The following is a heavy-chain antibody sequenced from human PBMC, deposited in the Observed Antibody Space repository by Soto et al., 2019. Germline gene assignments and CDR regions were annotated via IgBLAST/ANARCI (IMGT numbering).Heavy chain of an antibody. Sequence: SEPLSLTCAVYGGSFRGYYGSWIRQPQGKGLEWIGEINHSGSTNYNPSLKSRVTISVDTSKNQFSLKLSSVTAADTAVYYCARARHLVGDYYYYGMDVWGQGTTVTVSS. CDR3: ARARHLVGDYYYYGMDV. CDR2: INHSGST. D-gene: IGHD2-15*01. CDR1: GGSFRGYY. J-gene: IGHJ6*02. V-gene: IGHV4-34*01.